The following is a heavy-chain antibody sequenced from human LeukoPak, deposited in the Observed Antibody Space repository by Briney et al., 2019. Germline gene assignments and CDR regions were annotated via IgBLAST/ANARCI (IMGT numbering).Heavy chain of an antibody. V-gene: IGHV3-21*05. CDR3: ARLYDGSAYHADHFDY. CDR1: GFTFSTYS. J-gene: IGHJ4*02. Sequence: GGSLRLSCAASGFTFSTYSMNWVRQAPGKGLEWVSYISSSSSYIYYADSVKGRFTISRDNAKNSLYLQMSSLRAEDTAVYYCARLYDGSAYHADHFDYWGQGTLVIVSS. CDR2: ISSSSSYI. D-gene: IGHD3-22*01.